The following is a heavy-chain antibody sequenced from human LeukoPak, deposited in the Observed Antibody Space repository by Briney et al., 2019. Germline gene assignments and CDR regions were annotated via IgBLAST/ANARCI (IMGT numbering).Heavy chain of an antibody. CDR3: ARGWFGELLSTTRTFDY. D-gene: IGHD3-10*01. CDR1: GFTFSSYA. Sequence: PGESLRLSCAASGFTFSSYAMHWVRQAPGKGLEWVAVIPYDGSNKYYADSVKGRFTISRDNSKNTLYLQMNSLRAEDTAVYYCARGWFGELLSTTRTFDYWGQGTLVTVSS. J-gene: IGHJ4*02. V-gene: IGHV3-30-3*01. CDR2: IPYDGSNK.